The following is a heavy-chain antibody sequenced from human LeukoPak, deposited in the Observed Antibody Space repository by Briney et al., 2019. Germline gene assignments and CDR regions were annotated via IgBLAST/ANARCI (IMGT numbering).Heavy chain of an antibody. V-gene: IGHV4-34*01. J-gene: IGHJ3*02. CDR3: ARAFGSGSGKQPYAFDI. D-gene: IGHD3-3*01. CDR1: GGSFSGYY. CDR2: INHSGST. Sequence: SETLSLTCAVYGGSFSGYYWSWIRQPPGKGLEWIGEINHSGSTNYNSFLKSRVTISVDTSKNQFSLKLTSVTAADTAMYYCARAFGSGSGKQPYAFDIWGQGTMVTVSS.